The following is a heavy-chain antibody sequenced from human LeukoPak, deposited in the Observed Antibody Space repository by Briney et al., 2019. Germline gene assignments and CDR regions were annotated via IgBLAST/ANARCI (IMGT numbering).Heavy chain of an antibody. CDR2: TTTAGRYI. Sequence: PGGSLRLSCAASGFTVNTYTMSWVRQAPGKGLEWVSSTTTAGRYIYYADSVRGRFTISRDNAKNSLYLQMNTLRAEDTAVYYCARSFDSSGYFQTYYFDYGGQGTLVTVSS. J-gene: IGHJ4*02. CDR1: GFTVNTYT. CDR3: ARSFDSSGYFQTYYFDY. D-gene: IGHD3-22*01. V-gene: IGHV3-21*01.